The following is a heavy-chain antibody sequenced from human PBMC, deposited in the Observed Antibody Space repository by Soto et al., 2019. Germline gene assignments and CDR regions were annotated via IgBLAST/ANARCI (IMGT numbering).Heavy chain of an antibody. D-gene: IGHD6-19*01. CDR1: GGSISSYY. CDR2: IYYSGST. V-gene: IGHV4-59*08. CDR3: ARHRGSVADSIDY. J-gene: IGHJ4*02. Sequence: PSETLSLTCTVSGGSISSYYWSWIRQPPGKGLEWIGYIYYSGSTNYNPSLKSRVTISVDTSKNQFSLRLSSVTAADTAVYYCARHRGSVADSIDYWGQGTLVTVSS.